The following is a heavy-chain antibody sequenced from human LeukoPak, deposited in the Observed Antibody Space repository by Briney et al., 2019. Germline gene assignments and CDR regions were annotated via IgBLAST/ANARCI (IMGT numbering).Heavy chain of an antibody. J-gene: IGHJ6*03. CDR1: GGTFSSYA. CDR3: ARELIFSGNYYYYMDV. Sequence: ASVKVSCKASGGTFSSYAISWVRQAPGQGLEWMGGIIPIFGTANYAQKFQGRVTITADKSTSTAYMELSSLRSEDTAVYYCARELIFSGNYYYYMDVWGKGTTVTISS. D-gene: IGHD3-10*01. CDR2: IIPIFGTA. V-gene: IGHV1-69*06.